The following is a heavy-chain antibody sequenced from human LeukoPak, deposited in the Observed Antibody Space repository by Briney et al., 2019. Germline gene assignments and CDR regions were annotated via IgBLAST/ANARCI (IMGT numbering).Heavy chain of an antibody. CDR1: GFIFSNAW. V-gene: IGHV3-15*01. CDR3: TTVSDGDYLDY. D-gene: IGHD4-17*01. J-gene: IGHJ4*02. CDR2: IKSKTDGGTT. Sequence: GGSLRLSCAASGFIFSNAWMSWVRQAPGKGLEWVGRIKSKTDGGTTDYAAPAKGRITISRDDSKNTLYLQMNSLKTEDTAVYYCTTVSDGDYLDYWGQGTLVTVSS.